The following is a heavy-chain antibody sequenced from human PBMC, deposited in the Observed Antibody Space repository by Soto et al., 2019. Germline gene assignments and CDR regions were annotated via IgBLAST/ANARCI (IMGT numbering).Heavy chain of an antibody. V-gene: IGHV3-23*01. Sequence: EVQLLESGGGLVQPGGSLRLSCAASGLTFSSYPMSWVRQAPGKGLEWVSGINGGATSTYYADSVKGRFTISRENSKNTLYLQINSLRAEDTAVYYCATKWFGELLLDYWGQGTLVTVSS. J-gene: IGHJ4*02. CDR2: INGGATST. D-gene: IGHD3-10*01. CDR1: GLTFSSYP. CDR3: ATKWFGELLLDY.